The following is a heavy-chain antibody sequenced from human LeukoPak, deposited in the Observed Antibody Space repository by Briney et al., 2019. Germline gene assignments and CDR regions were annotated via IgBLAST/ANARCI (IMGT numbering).Heavy chain of an antibody. CDR3: ARDKFQSWNVDAFDI. V-gene: IGHV3-11*04. D-gene: IGHD1-1*01. Sequence: GGSLRLSCAASGFTFSDYYMSWIRQAPGKGLEWVSYISSSGSTIYYADSVKGRFTISRDNAKNSLYLQMNSLRAEDTAVYYCARDKFQSWNVDAFDIWGQGTMVTVSS. CDR1: GFTFSDYY. J-gene: IGHJ3*02. CDR2: ISSSGSTI.